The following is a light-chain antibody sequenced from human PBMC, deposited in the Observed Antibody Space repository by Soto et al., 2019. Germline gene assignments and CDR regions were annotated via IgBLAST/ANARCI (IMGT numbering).Light chain of an antibody. CDR3: SSYTSSSTLYV. J-gene: IGLJ1*01. CDR2: EVT. CDR1: SSDVGGYNY. V-gene: IGLV2-14*01. Sequence: QSVLTQPASVSGSPGQSITISCTGTSSDVGGYNYVSWYQQYPGKAPKLIIYEVTNRPSGVSNRFSGSKSGNTASLTISGLQAEDEADYYCSSYTSSSTLYVFGAGTKLTV.